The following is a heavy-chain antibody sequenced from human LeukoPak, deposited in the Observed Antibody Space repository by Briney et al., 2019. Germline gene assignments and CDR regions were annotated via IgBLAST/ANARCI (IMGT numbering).Heavy chain of an antibody. Sequence: SETLSLTCTVYGGSFNDYYWNWIRQPPGKGLEWIGEISPTGSTNYNPSLKSRVTISVDTSRRQFSLKVSSVTAADTAVYYCARQLIFDVWGKGTTVTVSS. CDR3: ARQLIFDV. D-gene: IGHD2-8*01. CDR1: GGSFNDYY. V-gene: IGHV4-34*01. CDR2: ISPTGST. J-gene: IGHJ6*04.